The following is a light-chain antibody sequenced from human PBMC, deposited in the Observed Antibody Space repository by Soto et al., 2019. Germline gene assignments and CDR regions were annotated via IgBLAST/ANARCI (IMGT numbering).Light chain of an antibody. J-gene: IGKJ2*03. CDR3: QQYYSSPYS. V-gene: IGKV4-1*01. CDR1: QNILHSSNNKNY. CDR2: WAS. Sequence: DIVMTQSPDSLAVSLGERATINCKSSQNILHSSNNKNYLAWYQQKPGQPPKKLIYWASTRESGVPDRFSGSGSGTDFTLTISSLQAEDVGVYYCQQYYSSPYSFGQGTKLEIK.